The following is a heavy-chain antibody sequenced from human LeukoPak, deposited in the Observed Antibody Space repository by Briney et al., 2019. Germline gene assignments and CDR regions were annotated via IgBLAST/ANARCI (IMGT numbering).Heavy chain of an antibody. CDR1: GYTFIRYA. V-gene: IGHV7-4-1*02. CDR3: ARHDNDDDFDY. J-gene: IGHJ4*02. D-gene: IGHD3-16*01. Sequence: ASVKVSCKASGYTFIRYAINWLRQVPGQGLGWMGWINMYTANPAYAQGFTERFVFSLDTSVSTAYLEISNLKAEDTAVYYCARHDNDDDFDYWGQGTLVTVPS. CDR2: INMYTANP.